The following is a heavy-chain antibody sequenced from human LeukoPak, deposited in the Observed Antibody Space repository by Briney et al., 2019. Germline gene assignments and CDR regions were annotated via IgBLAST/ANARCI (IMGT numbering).Heavy chain of an antibody. CDR2: ISSSSSYI. Sequence: GGSLRLSCAASGFTFSSYSMNWVRQAPGKGLDWVSSISSSSSYIYYADSVKGRFTISRDNAKNSLYLQMNSLRAEDTAVYYCARDTWEWELLLDAFDIWGQGTMVTVSS. CDR3: ARDTWEWELLLDAFDI. J-gene: IGHJ3*02. CDR1: GFTFSSYS. D-gene: IGHD1-26*01. V-gene: IGHV3-21*01.